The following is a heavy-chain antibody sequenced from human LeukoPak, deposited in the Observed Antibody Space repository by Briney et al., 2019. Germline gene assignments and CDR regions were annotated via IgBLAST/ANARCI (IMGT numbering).Heavy chain of an antibody. V-gene: IGHV4-34*01. CDR2: INHSGST. J-gene: IGHJ6*02. CDR1: GGSFSGYY. CDR3: ARGLYYYYGMDV. Sequence: SETLSLTCAVYGGSFSGYYWSWIRQPPGKGLEWIGEINHSGSTNYNPSLKSRVTISVDTSKNQFSLKLSPVTAADTAVYYCARGLYYYYGMDVWGQGTTVTVSS.